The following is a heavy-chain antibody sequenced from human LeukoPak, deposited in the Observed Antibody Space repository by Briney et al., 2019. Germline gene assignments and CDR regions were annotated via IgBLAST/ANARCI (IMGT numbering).Heavy chain of an antibody. Sequence: GASLKVSCKASGYSLNAYYMHWVRQAPGQGLEWMGWITPSSGGTKYAQKFQGRVTMARDTSISTTYMELSRLTSDDTAVYYCARGLGLDYWGQGTLVTVSS. CDR1: GYSLNAYY. J-gene: IGHJ4*02. D-gene: IGHD4-11*01. CDR2: ITPSSGGT. CDR3: ARGLGLDY. V-gene: IGHV1-2*02.